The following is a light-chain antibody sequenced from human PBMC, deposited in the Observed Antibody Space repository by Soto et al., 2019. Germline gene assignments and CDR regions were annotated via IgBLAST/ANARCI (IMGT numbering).Light chain of an antibody. CDR3: MQVTHWPLT. CDR1: QSLVYSDGNTY. V-gene: IGKV2-30*01. Sequence: DVVMTQSPLSLPVTLGQPASISCRSSQSLVYSDGNTYLNWFQQRPGQSPRRLLYKVSNRDSGVPDRFSGSGSGTDFTLKISRVEAEDVGFYFCMQVTHWPLTFGPGTKVDIK. J-gene: IGKJ3*01. CDR2: KVS.